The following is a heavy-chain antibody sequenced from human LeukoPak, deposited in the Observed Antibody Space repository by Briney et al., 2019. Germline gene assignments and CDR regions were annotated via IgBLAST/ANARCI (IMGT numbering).Heavy chain of an antibody. CDR3: AGGNSIDV. J-gene: IGHJ6*04. CDR2: IKKDGSGI. CDR1: GFPFSNSW. D-gene: IGHD3-16*01. V-gene: IGHV3-7*03. Sequence: GGSLRLSCVVSGFPFSNSWMYWVRQAPGQGLEGVANIKKDGSGISYVDSVKGRFIISRDNAMNSLYLQMNSLRVEDTAVYFCAGGNSIDVWGKGTAVTVSS.